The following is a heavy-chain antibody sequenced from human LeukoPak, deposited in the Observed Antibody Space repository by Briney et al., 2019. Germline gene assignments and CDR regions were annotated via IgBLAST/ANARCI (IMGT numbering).Heavy chain of an antibody. CDR3: VKDNPLDY. J-gene: IGHJ4*02. Sequence: PGGSLRLSCAASGFTFSSYAMGWVRQAPGKGLDWVAFIRYDGNNKLYADSVKGRFTISRDNSKNTLYLHINSLRAEDTAVYYCVKDNPLDYWGQGTLVIVSS. CDR2: IRYDGNNK. V-gene: IGHV3-30*02. D-gene: IGHD1-14*01. CDR1: GFTFSSYA.